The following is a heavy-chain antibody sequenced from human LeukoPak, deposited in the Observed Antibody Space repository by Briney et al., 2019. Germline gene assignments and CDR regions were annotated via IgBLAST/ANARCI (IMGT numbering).Heavy chain of an antibody. Sequence: ETLSLTCAVYGGSFSGYYWSWIRQPPGKGLEWVSAISGSGGTTYYADSVKGRFTISRDNSKNTLYLQMNSLRAEDTAVYYCAKDPRSYFDFWADWGQGTLVTVSS. CDR3: AKDPRSYFDFWAD. V-gene: IGHV3-23*01. CDR1: GGSFSGYY. J-gene: IGHJ4*02. D-gene: IGHD3-3*01. CDR2: ISGSGGTT.